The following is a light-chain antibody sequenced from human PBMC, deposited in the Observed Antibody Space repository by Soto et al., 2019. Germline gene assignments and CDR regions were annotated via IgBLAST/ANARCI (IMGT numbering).Light chain of an antibody. V-gene: IGKV3-20*01. J-gene: IGKJ5*01. CDR2: GAS. CDR3: QQYGSSPIT. CDR1: QSIRSER. Sequence: EMVLTQSPDTLSLSPGERATLSCRASQSIRSERLAWYQQKPGQAPRLLIHGASSRATGIPDRISGSGSGTDFTLTISRLEPEDFAVYYCQQYGSSPITFGQGTRLEIK.